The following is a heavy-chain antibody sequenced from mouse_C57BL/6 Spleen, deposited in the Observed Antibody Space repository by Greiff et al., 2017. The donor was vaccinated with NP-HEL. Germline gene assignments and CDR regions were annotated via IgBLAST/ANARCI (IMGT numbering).Heavy chain of an antibody. D-gene: IGHD2-4*01. V-gene: IGHV3-6*01. CDR1: GYSITSGYY. CDR3: ASHDYDYAMDY. Sequence: EVQLVESGPGLVKPSQSLSLPCSVTGYSITSGYYWYWIRQFPGNILEWMGYISYDGSNNYNPSLKNRSSITRDTSKNQLFLKLNSVTTEDTSTYYFASHDYDYAMDYWGQGTSVTVSS. J-gene: IGHJ4*01. CDR2: ISYDGSN.